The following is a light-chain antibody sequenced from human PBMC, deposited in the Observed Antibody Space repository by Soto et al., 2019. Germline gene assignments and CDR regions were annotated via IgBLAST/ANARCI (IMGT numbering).Light chain of an antibody. V-gene: IGKV1-39*01. CDR3: QQSYSPLWT. CDR1: QSISSY. J-gene: IGKJ1*01. Sequence: DIQMTQSPSSLSASVGDRVTITCRASQSISSYLNWYQQKPGKAPKLLIYAASSLQSGVPSRFSGSGSETDFTLTISSLQPEDFASYYCQQSYSPLWTFGQGTKVEIK. CDR2: AAS.